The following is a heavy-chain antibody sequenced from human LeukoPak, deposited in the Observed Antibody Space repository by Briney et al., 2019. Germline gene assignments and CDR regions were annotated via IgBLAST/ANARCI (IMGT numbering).Heavy chain of an antibody. CDR3: AKDRGSSSSAYGMDV. V-gene: IGHV3-30*18. J-gene: IGHJ6*02. D-gene: IGHD6-13*01. CDR2: ISYDGVTK. CDR1: GFTVSSYG. Sequence: PGKSLRLSCEASGFTVSSYGMHWVRQAPGKGLQWVALISYDGVTKYYADTVKGRFTISRDNSKNTLYVQMNSLRAEDTAVYYCAKDRGSSSSAYGMDVWGQGTTVTVSS.